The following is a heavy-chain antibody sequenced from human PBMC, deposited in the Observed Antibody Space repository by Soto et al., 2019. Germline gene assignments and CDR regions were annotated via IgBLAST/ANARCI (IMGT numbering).Heavy chain of an antibody. Sequence: ASVKVSCKASGYTFTSYDINWVRQATGQGLEWMGWMNPNSGNTGYAQKFQGRVTMTRNTSISTAYMDLSSLRSEDTAVYYCARGSATVYPYYYYGMDVWGQGTTVTVSS. CDR2: MNPNSGNT. V-gene: IGHV1-8*01. CDR1: GYTFTSYD. J-gene: IGHJ6*02. D-gene: IGHD1-26*01. CDR3: ARGSATVYPYYYYGMDV.